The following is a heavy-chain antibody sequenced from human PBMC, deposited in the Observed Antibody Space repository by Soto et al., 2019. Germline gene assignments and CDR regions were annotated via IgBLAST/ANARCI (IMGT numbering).Heavy chain of an antibody. CDR3: ARGVTYYDILTGYSPYNWFDP. D-gene: IGHD3-9*01. Sequence: ASVKVSCKASGYTFTRYGISWVRQAPGQGLEWMGWISAYNGNTNYAQNLQGRVTMTTDTSTSTAYMELRSLRSDDTAVYYCARGVTYYDILTGYSPYNWFDPWGQGTLVTVSS. CDR2: ISAYNGNT. J-gene: IGHJ5*02. CDR1: GYTFTRYG. V-gene: IGHV1-18*01.